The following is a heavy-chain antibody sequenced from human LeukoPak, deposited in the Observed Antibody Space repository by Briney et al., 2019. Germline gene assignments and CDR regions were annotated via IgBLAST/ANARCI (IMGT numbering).Heavy chain of an antibody. CDR1: GYTFTSYG. Sequence: ASVKVSCKASGYTFTSYGITWVRQAPGQGLEWMGWISGYNGNTKYAQKLQGRVTMTTDTSTSTAYMELRSLRSDDTAVYYCGRCSWDLVGRMAPDTKNWFDPWGLGTLVTVSS. V-gene: IGHV1-18*01. D-gene: IGHD2-15*01. J-gene: IGHJ5*02. CDR3: GRCSWDLVGRMAPDTKNWFDP. CDR2: ISGYNGNT.